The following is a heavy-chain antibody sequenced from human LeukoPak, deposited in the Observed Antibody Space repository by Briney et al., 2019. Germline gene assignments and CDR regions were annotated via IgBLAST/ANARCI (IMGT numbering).Heavy chain of an antibody. CDR2: IYYSGST. V-gene: IGHV4-39*01. CDR1: GGSISSSPYY. CDR3: ARHASVDGNWPRPLDY. D-gene: IGHD6-19*01. J-gene: IGHJ4*02. Sequence: SSETLSLTCTVSGGSISSSPYYWGWIRQPPGKGLEWIGYIYYSGSTYYNPPLKTRVTISVDTSKNQFSLKLTSVTAADTAVYYCARHASVDGNWPRPLDYWGQGSLVTVSS.